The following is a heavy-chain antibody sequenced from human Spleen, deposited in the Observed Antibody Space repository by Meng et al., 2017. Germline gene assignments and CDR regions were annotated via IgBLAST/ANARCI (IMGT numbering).Heavy chain of an antibody. CDR1: GYTFTKYA. J-gene: IGHJ4*02. CDR3: ARLALAGTRPFDY. CDR2: IHAGNGNT. V-gene: IGHV1-3*01. Sequence: ASVKVSCKASGYTFTKYAIHWVRQAPGQGLEWMGWIHAGNGNTKYSQKFQGRVTITRDTSASTAYMELSSLRSEDTAVYYCARLALAGTRPFDYWGQGTLVTVSS. D-gene: IGHD6-19*01.